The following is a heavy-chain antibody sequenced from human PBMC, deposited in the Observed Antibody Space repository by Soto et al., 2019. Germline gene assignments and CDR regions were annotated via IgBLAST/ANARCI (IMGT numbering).Heavy chain of an antibody. V-gene: IGHV1-69*08. J-gene: IGHJ3*01. CDR1: GGTFSSYT. CDR3: ARDSLRKKYDGDYEGAGAFDL. CDR2: IIPILGIA. D-gene: IGHD4-17*01. Sequence: QVQLVQSGAEVKKPGSSVKVSSKASGGTFSSYTLSWVRQAPGQGIEWMGRIIPILGIANYAQKFQGRVTITADKTTSAAYIALSSLRSEESAAYYCARDSLRKKYDGDYEGAGAFDLLGQGTMVTFSS.